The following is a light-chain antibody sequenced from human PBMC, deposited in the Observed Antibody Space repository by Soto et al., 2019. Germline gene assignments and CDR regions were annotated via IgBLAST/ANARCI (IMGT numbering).Light chain of an antibody. CDR3: SSYAGSDNFV. Sequence: QSALAQPPAASGSPGQSVTISRTGTSSDVGANNDYVSWYQQHPGKVPKLMIYEVSKRPPGVPDRFSGSKSGNTASLTVSGLQADDEADYYCSSYAGSDNFVFGTGTKVTVL. J-gene: IGLJ1*01. V-gene: IGLV2-8*01. CDR1: SSDVGANNDY. CDR2: EVS.